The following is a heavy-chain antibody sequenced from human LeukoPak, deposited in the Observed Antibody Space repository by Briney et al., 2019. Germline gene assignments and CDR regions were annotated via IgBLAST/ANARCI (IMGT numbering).Heavy chain of an antibody. D-gene: IGHD2-2*01. V-gene: IGHV5-51*01. J-gene: IGHJ4*02. Sequence: GESLKISCKGSGYSFTSYWIGWVRQMPGKGLEWVGSIFPGDSDTRYSPSFQGQVTISADKSISAAYLQWSSLKASDTAMYFCARRPCSSISCFFDYWGQGTLVTVSS. CDR1: GYSFTSYW. CDR2: IFPGDSDT. CDR3: ARRPCSSISCFFDY.